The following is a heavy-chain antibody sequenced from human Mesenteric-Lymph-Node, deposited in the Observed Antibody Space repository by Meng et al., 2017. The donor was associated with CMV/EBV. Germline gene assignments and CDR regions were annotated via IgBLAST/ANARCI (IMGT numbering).Heavy chain of an antibody. D-gene: IGHD6-19*01. Sequence: SETLSLTCTVSGASLNIHNHFWGWIRQAPGKGLEWIGTVHHSGGAYYNPSFLSRATISLDMPKSQFSLKLTSVTAADTAVYYCARDGANYSSGFSDAFDIWGQGTMVTVSS. CDR1: GASLNIHNHF. J-gene: IGHJ3*02. V-gene: IGHV4-39*07. CDR2: VHHSGGA. CDR3: ARDGANYSSGFSDAFDI.